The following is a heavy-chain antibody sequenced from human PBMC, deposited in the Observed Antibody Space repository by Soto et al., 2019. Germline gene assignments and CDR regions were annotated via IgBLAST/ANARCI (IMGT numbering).Heavy chain of an antibody. CDR3: ARGGITIFGVVITPPFGMDV. V-gene: IGHV6-1*01. CDR2: TYYRSKWYN. Sequence: SQTLSLTCAISGDSVSSNSAAWNWIRQSPSRGLEWLGRTYYRSKWYNDYEVSVRSRITINPDTSKNQFSLQLNSVTPEDTAVYYCARGGITIFGVVITPPFGMDVWGQGTTVTV. CDR1: GDSVSSNSAA. D-gene: IGHD3-3*01. J-gene: IGHJ6*02.